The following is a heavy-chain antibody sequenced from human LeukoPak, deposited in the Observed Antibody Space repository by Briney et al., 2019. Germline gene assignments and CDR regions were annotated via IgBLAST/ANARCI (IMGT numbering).Heavy chain of an antibody. CDR3: ARGGSGSSFTDY. D-gene: IGHD3-10*01. Sequence: ASVKVSCKASGYTFTNYGISWVRQAPGQGLEWMGWISAYNGDTNYAQEFQGRVTMTTDTSTSTAYMELRNLRSDDTAVYFCARGGSGSSFTDYWGQGTLVTASS. CDR2: ISAYNGDT. CDR1: GYTFTNYG. V-gene: IGHV1-18*01. J-gene: IGHJ4*02.